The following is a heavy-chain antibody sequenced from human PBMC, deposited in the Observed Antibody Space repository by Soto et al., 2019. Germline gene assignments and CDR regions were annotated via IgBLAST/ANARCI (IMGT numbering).Heavy chain of an antibody. Sequence: EVQLVESGGGLMQPGRSLRLSCVVSGFTFDDYAMHWVRQAPGGGLEWVSGINWNSAVIGYADSVKGRFTISRDNAKNALYLQMTSLRSEDTALYYCARDPSVTAIGRADHWGQGTLVTVSS. CDR1: GFTFDDYA. D-gene: IGHD5-18*01. J-gene: IGHJ4*02. CDR3: ARDPSVTAIGRADH. V-gene: IGHV3-9*01. CDR2: INWNSAVI.